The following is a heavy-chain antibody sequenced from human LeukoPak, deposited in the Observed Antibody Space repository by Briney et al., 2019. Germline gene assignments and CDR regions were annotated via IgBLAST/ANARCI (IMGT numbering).Heavy chain of an antibody. Sequence: GESLKISSKGSGYSFTSYWLGGVRAIPGKVLGLMGIIYPGESDNRYSPSFQGQVTISADKSISTAYLQWSSLKASDTAMYYCARMPYYYGSGPDYWGQGTLVTVSS. CDR3: ARMPYYYGSGPDY. CDR1: GYSFTSYW. V-gene: IGHV5-51*01. J-gene: IGHJ4*02. CDR2: IYPGESDN. D-gene: IGHD3-10*01.